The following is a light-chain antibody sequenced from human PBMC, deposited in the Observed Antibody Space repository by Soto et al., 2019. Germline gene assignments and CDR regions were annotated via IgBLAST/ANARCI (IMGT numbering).Light chain of an antibody. CDR3: LLEYNCPFT. J-gene: IGKJ3*01. CDR2: AAS. Sequence: AIQMTQSPSSLSASVGDRVTITCRASQGIRNDLGWYQQKPGKAPQLLIYAASSLQSCVPSRFSGSGSGTDFTLTISSLQPEDFATNYCLLEYNCPFTFGPGTKVDIK. CDR1: QGIRND. V-gene: IGKV1-6*01.